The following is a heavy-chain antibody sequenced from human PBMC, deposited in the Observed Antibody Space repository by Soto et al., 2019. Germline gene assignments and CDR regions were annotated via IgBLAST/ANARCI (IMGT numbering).Heavy chain of an antibody. V-gene: IGHV3-74*01. Sequence: GGSLRLSCAVSGFTFSDYWMHWVRQTPGKGLVWVSRINGDGTVTSYADSVKGRYTISRDNAKNTLYLQVNSLRAEDTAVYYCASASVADAFDIWGQGTMVTVSS. D-gene: IGHD2-21*01. CDR2: INGDGTVT. J-gene: IGHJ3*02. CDR3: ASASVADAFDI. CDR1: GFTFSDYW.